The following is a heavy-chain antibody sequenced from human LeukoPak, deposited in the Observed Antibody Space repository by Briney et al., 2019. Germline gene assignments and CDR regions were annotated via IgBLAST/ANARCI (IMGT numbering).Heavy chain of an antibody. D-gene: IGHD6-19*01. J-gene: IGHJ4*02. CDR1: GGSISSSW. CDR2: IFHSGST. Sequence: PSETLSLTCAVSGGSISSSWWSWVRQPPGKGLEWIGEIFHSGSTNYNPSLKSRVTISVDKSKNHFSLELTSVTAADTAVYYCTCHSGWSGPSEWGQGTLVIVSS. CDR3: TCHSGWSGPSE. V-gene: IGHV4-4*02.